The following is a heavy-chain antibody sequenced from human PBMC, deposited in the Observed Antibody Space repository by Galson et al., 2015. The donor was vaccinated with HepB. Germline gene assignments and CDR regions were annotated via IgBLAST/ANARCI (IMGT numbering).Heavy chain of an antibody. D-gene: IGHD1-26*01. V-gene: IGHV6-1*01. CDR3: AREGGSNFDY. Sequence: CAISGDSVSNNIVAWNWIRQSPSRGLEWLGRTYYRSKWINDYAVSVKSRITINPDTSKNHSSLQLKSVTPEDTAMYYCAREGGSNFDYWGQGTLVTVSS. CDR1: GDSVSNNIVA. CDR2: TYYRSKWIN. J-gene: IGHJ4*02.